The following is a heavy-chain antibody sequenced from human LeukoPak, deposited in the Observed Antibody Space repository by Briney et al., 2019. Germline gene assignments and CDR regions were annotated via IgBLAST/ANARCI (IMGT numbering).Heavy chain of an antibody. Sequence: GGSLRLSCAASGFIFSNYAMSWVRQAPGKGLEWVSTISAGGGDTDYADSVKGRFTISRDNSKNTLHLQMNSLRSEDTAGYYWAKGNQRAYDAFDIWGQGTMVTVSS. CDR3: AKGNQRAYDAFDI. J-gene: IGHJ3*02. CDR2: ISAGGGDT. CDR1: GFIFSNYA. V-gene: IGHV3-23*01. D-gene: IGHD1-14*01.